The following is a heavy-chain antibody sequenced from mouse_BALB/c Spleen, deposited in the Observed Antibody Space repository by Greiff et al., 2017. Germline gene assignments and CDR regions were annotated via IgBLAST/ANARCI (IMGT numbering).Heavy chain of an antibody. D-gene: IGHD1-1*01. V-gene: IGHV5-9-3*01. CDR2: ISSGGSYT. J-gene: IGHJ3*01. Sequence: EVKVVESGGGLVKPGGSLKLSCAASGFTFSSYAMSWVRQTPEKRLEWVATISSGGSYTYYPDSVKGRFTISRDNAKNTLYLQMSSLRSEDTAMYYCANHYYGSSYGFAYWGQGTLVTVSA. CDR3: ANHYYGSSYGFAY. CDR1: GFTFSSYA.